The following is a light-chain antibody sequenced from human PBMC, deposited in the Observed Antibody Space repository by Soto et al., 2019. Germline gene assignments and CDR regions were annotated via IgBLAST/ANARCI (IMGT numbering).Light chain of an antibody. CDR1: QGISSY. V-gene: IGKV1-9*01. Sequence: DIQLTQSPSFLSASVGDRVTITCRASQGISSYLAWYQQKPGKAPKLLIYAASTLQSGVPSRFSGSXSGTEFTLTISSLQPEDFATYYCQQLNSYPRTFGPGTKVDIK. CDR3: QQLNSYPRT. CDR2: AAS. J-gene: IGKJ3*01.